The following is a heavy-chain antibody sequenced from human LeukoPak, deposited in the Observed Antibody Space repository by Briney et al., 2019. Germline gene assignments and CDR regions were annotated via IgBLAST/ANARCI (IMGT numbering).Heavy chain of an antibody. Sequence: SETLSLTCTVSGGSISSSSYYWGWIRQPPGKGLEWIGSIYYSGSTYYNPSLKSRVTISVDTSKNQFSLKLSSVTAADTAVYYCARHFADYYDSSGQKGLDIWGQGTVVTVSS. CDR1: GGSISSSSYY. J-gene: IGHJ3*02. V-gene: IGHV4-39*01. CDR3: ARHFADYYDSSGQKGLDI. CDR2: IYYSGST. D-gene: IGHD3-22*01.